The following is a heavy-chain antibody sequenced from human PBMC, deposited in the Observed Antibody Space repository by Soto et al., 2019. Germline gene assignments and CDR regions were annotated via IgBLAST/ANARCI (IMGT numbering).Heavy chain of an antibody. J-gene: IGHJ6*02. CDR3: ARVAGKNYYYGMDV. D-gene: IGHD6-19*01. Sequence: TLSLTCAVSGYSISSGYYWGWIRQPPGKGLEWIGSIYHSGSTYYNPSLKSRVTISVDTSKNQFSLKLSSVTAADTAVYYCARVAGKNYYYGMDVWGQGTTVTVSS. V-gene: IGHV4-38-2*01. CDR1: GYSISSGYY. CDR2: IYHSGST.